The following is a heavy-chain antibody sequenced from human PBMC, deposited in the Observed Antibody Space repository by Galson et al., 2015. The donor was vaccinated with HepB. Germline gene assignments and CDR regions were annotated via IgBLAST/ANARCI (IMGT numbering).Heavy chain of an antibody. J-gene: IGHJ4*02. Sequence: SLRLSCAASGFTFSNYGMHWVRQAPGKGLEWVAVISYDGSNKSYADSVKGSCTTTRDNSKNTLYLKMNSLRAEDKALYYCAKDPYLYSALAGTMAGFDYWGQGTLVTFSS. CDR3: AKDPYLYSALAGTMAGFDY. CDR1: GFTFSNYG. D-gene: IGHD6-19*01. CDR2: ISYDGSNK. V-gene: IGHV3-30*18.